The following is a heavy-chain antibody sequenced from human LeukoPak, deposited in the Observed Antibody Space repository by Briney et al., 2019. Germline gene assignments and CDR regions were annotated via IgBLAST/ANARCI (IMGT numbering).Heavy chain of an antibody. V-gene: IGHV3-23*01. J-gene: IGHJ5*01. CDR1: GFTFSSHA. CDR3: AKDLHDYGNYVGWFDS. CDR2: ISGSGGNT. D-gene: IGHD4-11*01. Sequence: PGGSLRLSCVASGFTFSSHAMDWVRQAPGKGLEWVSAISGSGGNTYYADSVKGRFTIFRDHSKTTLFLQMNSLRAEDTAVYYCAKDLHDYGNYVGWFDSWGQGTLVTASS.